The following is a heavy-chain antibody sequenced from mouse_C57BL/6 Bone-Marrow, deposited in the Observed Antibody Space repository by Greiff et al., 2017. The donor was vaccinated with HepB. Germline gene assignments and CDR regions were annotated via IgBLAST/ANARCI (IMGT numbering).Heavy chain of an antibody. CDR3: TRYDYSGYFDY. CDR2: IYPGGGYT. D-gene: IGHD2-4*01. V-gene: IGHV1-63*01. CDR1: GYTFTNYW. J-gene: IGHJ2*01. Sequence: VQLQQSGAELVRPGTSLKMSCMASGYTFTNYWIGWAKQRPGHGLEWIGDIYPGGGYTNYNEKFKGKATLTAAKSSSTAYMQFSSLTSEDSAIYYSTRYDYSGYFDYWGQGTTLTVSS.